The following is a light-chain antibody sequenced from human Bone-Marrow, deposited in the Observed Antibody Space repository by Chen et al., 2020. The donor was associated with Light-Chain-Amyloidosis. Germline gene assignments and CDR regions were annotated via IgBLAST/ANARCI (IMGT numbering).Light chain of an antibody. CDR1: QTLATRS. Sequence: ILLTQSPDTLSLSPGERATLSCRASQTLATRSVAWYQHRPGPVPRLLISDASIRAADIPDRFTGSGYGTDFTLTISRLEPEDFAVYYCQQYVTSPRTFGQGTRL. CDR2: DAS. V-gene: IGKV3-20*01. CDR3: QQYVTSPRT. J-gene: IGKJ2*01.